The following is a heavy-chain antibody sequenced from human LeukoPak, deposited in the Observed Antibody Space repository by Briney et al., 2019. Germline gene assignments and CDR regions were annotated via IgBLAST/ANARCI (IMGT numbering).Heavy chain of an antibody. CDR2: INHSGST. CDR3: ARAKLVGWFDP. D-gene: IGHD6-6*01. Sequence: SETLSLTCAVYGGSFSGYYWSWIRQPPGKGLEWIGEINHSGSTNYNPSLKSRVTISVDTSKNQFSLKLSSVTAADTAVYYCARAKLVGWFDPWGQGTLVTASS. J-gene: IGHJ5*02. CDR1: GGSFSGYY. V-gene: IGHV4-34*01.